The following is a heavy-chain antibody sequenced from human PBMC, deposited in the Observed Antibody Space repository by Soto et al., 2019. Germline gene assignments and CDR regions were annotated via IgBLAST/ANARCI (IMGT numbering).Heavy chain of an antibody. CDR1: GGSISSRNR. CDR3: ANTRGLGLLDA. J-gene: IGHJ6*04. Sequence: QVHLLESGPGLVKPSGTLSLTCTVSGGSISSRNRWSWVRQSPGTGLEWIGEVSHSGSTNSNPSRKRRVTISLDKSNNQFSLNLESMTAADAAVYFCANTRGLGLLDAWGKGTTVVVSS. CDR2: VSHSGST. V-gene: IGHV4-4*02. D-gene: IGHD2-2*01.